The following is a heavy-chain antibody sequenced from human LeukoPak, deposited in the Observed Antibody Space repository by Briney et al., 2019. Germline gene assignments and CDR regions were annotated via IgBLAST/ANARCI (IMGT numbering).Heavy chain of an antibody. J-gene: IGHJ4*02. D-gene: IGHD6-6*01. CDR3: ARDSSSYYFDY. V-gene: IGHV3-66*01. CDR1: GFSVTSNH. CDR2: IYTGGTT. Sequence: GGSLRLSSAASGFSVTSNHMNWVRQAPGKGLEWVSIIYTGGTTHYADSLNDRFTISRDDSINTLSLQMNSLRAEDTAVYYCARDSSSYYFDYWGQGTLVTVSS.